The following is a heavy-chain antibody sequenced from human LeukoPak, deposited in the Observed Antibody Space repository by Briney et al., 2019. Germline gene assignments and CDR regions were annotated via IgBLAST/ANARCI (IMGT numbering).Heavy chain of an antibody. CDR3: ASRFAGGAAKHQNRGSGPHKPYWYFDL. J-gene: IGHJ2*01. D-gene: IGHD2-15*01. Sequence: SETLSLTCAVYGGSFSGYYWSWIRQPPGKGLEWIGEINHSGSTNYNPSLKSRVTISVDTSKNQFSLKLSSVTAADTAVYYCASRFAGGAAKHQNRGSGPHKPYWYFDLWGRGTLVTVSS. CDR2: INHSGST. V-gene: IGHV4-34*01. CDR1: GGSFSGYY.